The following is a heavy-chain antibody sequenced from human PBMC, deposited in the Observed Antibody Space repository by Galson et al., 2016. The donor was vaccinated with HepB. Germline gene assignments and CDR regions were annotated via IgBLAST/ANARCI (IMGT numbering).Heavy chain of an antibody. J-gene: IGHJ4*02. V-gene: IGHV3-48*04. CDR3: ARSVEGHFDY. CDR2: ISVYRTI. Sequence: SLRLSCAASGFTFSSYSMNWVRQAPGKGLEWVSYISVYRTIYYAESVKGRFTISRDNAGNSLYLQMNTLRADDAAVYYCARSVEGHFDYWGQGILVTVSS. CDR1: GFTFSSYS. D-gene: IGHD1-1*01.